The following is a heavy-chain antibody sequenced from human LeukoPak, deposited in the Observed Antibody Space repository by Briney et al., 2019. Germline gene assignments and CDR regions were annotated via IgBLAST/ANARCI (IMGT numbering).Heavy chain of an antibody. CDR3: STDRRLTGLFDF. J-gene: IGHJ4*02. CDR1: GFTFTNTW. Sequence: GGSLRLSCVASGFTFTNTWMTWVRQAPGKGLVWVARIKRGSDGETTDYAAPVKGRFTISRDDSKNTLYLQMNNLKTEDTAVYYCSTDRRLTGLFDFWGQGTQVTVSS. V-gene: IGHV3-15*01. CDR2: IKRGSDGETT. D-gene: IGHD3-9*01.